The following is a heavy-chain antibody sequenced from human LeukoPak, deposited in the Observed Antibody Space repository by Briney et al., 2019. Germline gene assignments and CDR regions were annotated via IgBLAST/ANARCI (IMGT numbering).Heavy chain of an antibody. CDR3: AKEHQGD. CDR1: GSTFSNNG. CDR2: ITSDGSNK. V-gene: IGHV3-30*02. J-gene: IGHJ4*02. Sequence: PGGSLRLSCAASGSTFSNNGMQWVRQAPGKGLEWVAFITSDGSNKDYANSVKGRFSIFRDNSKNTLYLQMNSLKTEDTAVYYCAKEHQGDWGQGTLITVSS.